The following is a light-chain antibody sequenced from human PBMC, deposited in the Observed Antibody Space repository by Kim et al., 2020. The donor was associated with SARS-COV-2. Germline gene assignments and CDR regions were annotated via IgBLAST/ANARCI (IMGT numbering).Light chain of an antibody. J-gene: IGKJ4*01. V-gene: IGKV1-8*01. CDR1: DDVSSY. CDR2: GAS. Sequence: ASIGDRVNITCRASDDVSSYLAWFQQKPGKAPKLLIYGASTLESGIPSSFSGRGSGTDFTLTIDYLQSEDFATYYCQQYYGNPLTFGGGTKVDIK. CDR3: QQYYGNPLT.